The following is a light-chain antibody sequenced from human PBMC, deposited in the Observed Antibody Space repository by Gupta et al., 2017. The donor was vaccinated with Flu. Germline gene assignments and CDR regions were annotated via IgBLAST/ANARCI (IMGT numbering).Light chain of an antibody. J-gene: IGKJ2*01. Sequence: EIVMTQSPATLSVSPGERATRSCRASQSVTTYLAWYQQKPGQAPRLLIYGASSRHTGIPARFGGSGYGKDLPLSSSSRQSEDFAGYYSQQDYNWDSYTFGQGTKMEIK. CDR3: QQDYNWDSYT. CDR2: GAS. V-gene: IGKV3-15*01. CDR1: QSVTTY.